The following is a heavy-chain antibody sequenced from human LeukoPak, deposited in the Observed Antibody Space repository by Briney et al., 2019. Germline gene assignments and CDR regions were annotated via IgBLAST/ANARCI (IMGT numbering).Heavy chain of an antibody. Sequence: GGSLRLSCAASGFSFSSNAMSWVRQAPGKGPEWVSAIINSGGSTHYADSVKGRFTISRDNSKNMLYLQMNSLRAEDTALYYCAKDIYGDYGGLDYWGQGTLVTVSS. CDR1: GFSFSSNA. J-gene: IGHJ4*02. V-gene: IGHV3-23*01. CDR2: IINSGGST. CDR3: AKDIYGDYGGLDY. D-gene: IGHD4-17*01.